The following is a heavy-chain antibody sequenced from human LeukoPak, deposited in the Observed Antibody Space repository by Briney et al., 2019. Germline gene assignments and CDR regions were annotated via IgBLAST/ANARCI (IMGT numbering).Heavy chain of an antibody. J-gene: IGHJ4*02. V-gene: IGHV3-30*18. CDR3: AKDVKYNWNYIDY. CDR2: ISYDGSSK. D-gene: IGHD1-20*01. Sequence: GGSLRLSCAASGFSFSSYGMHWVRQAPGKGLEWVAVISYDGSSKYYADSVKGRFTISRDNSKNTLYPQMNSLRAEDTAVYYCAKDVKYNWNYIDYWGQGTLVTVSS. CDR1: GFSFSSYG.